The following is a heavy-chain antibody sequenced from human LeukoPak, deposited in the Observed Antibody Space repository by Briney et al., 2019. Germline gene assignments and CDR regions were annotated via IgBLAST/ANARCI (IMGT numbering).Heavy chain of an antibody. D-gene: IGHD6-13*01. J-gene: IGHJ6*02. CDR2: INHSGST. CDR3: ARGLPSSWHKFYNIYYYYGMDV. Sequence: SETLSLTCAVYGGSFSGYYWSWIRQPPGKGLEWIGEINHSGSTNYNPSLKSRVTISVDTSKNQFSLKLSSVTAADTAVYYCARGLPSSWHKFYNIYYYYGMDVWGQGTTVTVSS. CDR1: GGSFSGYY. V-gene: IGHV4-34*01.